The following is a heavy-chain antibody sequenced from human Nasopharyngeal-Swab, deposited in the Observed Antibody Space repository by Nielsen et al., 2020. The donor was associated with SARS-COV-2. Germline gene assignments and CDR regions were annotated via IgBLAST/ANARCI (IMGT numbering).Heavy chain of an antibody. J-gene: IGHJ4*02. CDR1: GFTFSSYW. CDR2: INSDGSST. D-gene: IGHD6-19*01. Sequence: GESLKISCAASGFTFSSYWMHWVRQAPGKGLVWVSRINSDGSSTSYADSVKGRFTISRDNAKNTLYLQMNSLRAEDTAVYYCARVPWQWLVHFDYWGQGTLVTVSS. CDR3: ARVPWQWLVHFDY. V-gene: IGHV3-74*01.